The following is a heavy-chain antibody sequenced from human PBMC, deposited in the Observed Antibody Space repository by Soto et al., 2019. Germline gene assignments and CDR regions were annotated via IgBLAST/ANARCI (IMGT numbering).Heavy chain of an antibody. D-gene: IGHD2-15*01. V-gene: IGHV3-72*01. J-gene: IGHJ3*02. CDR2: SRNKANSYTT. CDR1: GFTFSDYY. Sequence: EVQLVESGGGLVQPGGSLRLSCAASGFTFSDYYMDWVRQAPGKGLEWVGRSRNKANSYTTEYAASVKGRFSISRDDSKNSPDQKMNSLKIEDTAVDYCARSQGGQYAFDIWGQGTMVTVSS. CDR3: ARSQGGQYAFDI.